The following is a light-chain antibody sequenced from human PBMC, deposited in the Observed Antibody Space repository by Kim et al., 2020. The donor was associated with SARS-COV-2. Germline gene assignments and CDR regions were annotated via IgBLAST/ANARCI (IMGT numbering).Light chain of an antibody. CDR1: KLGDKY. J-gene: IGLJ1*01. CDR2: QDT. V-gene: IGLV3-1*01. Sequence: VSPGQTASITCSGDKLGDKYVCWYQQKPGQSPVVVIYQDTKRPSGIPERFSGSNSGNTATLTISGTQAMDEADYYCQAWNSNTHYVFGTGTKVTVL. CDR3: QAWNSNTHYV.